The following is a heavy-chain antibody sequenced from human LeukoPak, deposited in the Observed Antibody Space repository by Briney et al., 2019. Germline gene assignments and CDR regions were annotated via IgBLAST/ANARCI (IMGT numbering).Heavy chain of an antibody. Sequence: PGRSLRLSCAASGFTFSSYAMHWVRQAPGKGLEWVALISYDGRNKYYADSVKGRFTISRDNSKNTLYLQMKSLRAEDTAVYYCARGEYSSSWGLDYWGQGTLVTVSS. CDR1: GFTFSSYA. J-gene: IGHJ4*02. D-gene: IGHD6-13*01. CDR2: ISYDGRNK. V-gene: IGHV3-30*04. CDR3: ARGEYSSSWGLDY.